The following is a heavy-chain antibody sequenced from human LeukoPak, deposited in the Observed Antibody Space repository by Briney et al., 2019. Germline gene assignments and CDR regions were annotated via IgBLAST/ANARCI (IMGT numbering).Heavy chain of an antibody. J-gene: IGHJ4*02. CDR3: SRGNMVRGSN. CDR2: INTDGSST. V-gene: IGHV3-74*01. Sequence: PGGSLRVSCAASGFAFSSYWMHWVRQAPGKGLVWVSRINTDGSSTTYADSVKGRFTISRDNAENTVYLQMNSLRAEDTAVYYCSRGNMVRGSNWGQGTLVTVSS. D-gene: IGHD3-10*01. CDR1: GFAFSSYW.